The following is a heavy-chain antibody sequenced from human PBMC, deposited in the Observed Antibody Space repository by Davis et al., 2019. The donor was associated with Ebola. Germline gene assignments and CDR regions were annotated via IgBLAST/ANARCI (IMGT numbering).Heavy chain of an antibody. D-gene: IGHD3-3*01. Sequence: SETLSLTCTVSGGSISSYYWRWIRQPPGKGLEWIGYIYYMGSTNYNPSLKSRVTISVATSKNQFSLKLSSLTASDTAVYYCARSAADDFWSGYYLGMDVWGQGTTVTVSS. CDR1: GGSISSYY. J-gene: IGHJ6*02. CDR2: IYYMGST. CDR3: ARSAADDFWSGYYLGMDV. V-gene: IGHV4-59*01.